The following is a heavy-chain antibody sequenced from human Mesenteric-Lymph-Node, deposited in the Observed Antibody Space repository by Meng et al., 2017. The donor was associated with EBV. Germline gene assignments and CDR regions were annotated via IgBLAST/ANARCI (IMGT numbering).Heavy chain of an antibody. CDR3: ARVGQWLPIDY. J-gene: IGHJ4*02. Sequence: VQLQDSTLVLAKPSGTLSLPSAVSGDSISSSNRRSWVRQPPRRGLEWIGEIDHSGSTNYNPSLKSRVTISVDKSKYQFSLNLSSVTAAETAVYYCARVGQWLPIDYWGQGTLVTVSS. CDR1: GDSISSSNR. CDR2: IDHSGST. V-gene: IGHV4-4*02. D-gene: IGHD6-19*01.